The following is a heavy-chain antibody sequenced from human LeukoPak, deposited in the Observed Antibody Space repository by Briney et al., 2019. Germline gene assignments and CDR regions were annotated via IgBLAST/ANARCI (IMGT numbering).Heavy chain of an antibody. D-gene: IGHD3-3*01. CDR3: ARQGSGYPNEY. CDR1: GGSISSSTYP. V-gene: IGHV4-39*01. Sequence: SETLSLTCTVSGGSISSSTYPWRWIRKPPAKGPEWIGSVYSSGRTYYNPSLKSRFTISVDTSKNQLSPKLTSVTAADTAVYYCARQGSGYPNEYWGQGTLVTVSS. J-gene: IGHJ4*02. CDR2: VYSSGRT.